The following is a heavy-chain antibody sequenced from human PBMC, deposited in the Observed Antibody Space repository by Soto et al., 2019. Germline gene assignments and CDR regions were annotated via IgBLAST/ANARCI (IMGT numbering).Heavy chain of an antibody. Sequence: KTGGSLRLSCAASGFTFSDYYMTWIRQAPGKGLEWVSYISSSSSHTNYADSVKGRFTISRDNAKNSLYLEMHSLRAEDTAVYYCARGVTDPPFDYWGQGTPVTVSS. J-gene: IGHJ4*02. CDR1: GFTFSDYY. CDR3: ARGVTDPPFDY. V-gene: IGHV3-11*06. CDR2: ISSSSSHT. D-gene: IGHD2-21*02.